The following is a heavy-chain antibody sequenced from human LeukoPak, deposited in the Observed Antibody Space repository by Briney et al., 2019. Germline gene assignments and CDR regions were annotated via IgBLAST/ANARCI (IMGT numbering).Heavy chain of an antibody. J-gene: IGHJ1*01. CDR2: TNTDGSST. CDR3: YGANAEH. CDR1: GXTFSSYW. Sequence: GGSLRLSWAASGXTFSSYWMHWVRQAPGKGLVWVSGTNTDGSSTMYADSVKGRFTIARDNAKNTLYLQMNSLRAEDTAVYYCYGANAEHWGQGTLVTVSS. D-gene: IGHD4-23*01. V-gene: IGHV3-74*03.